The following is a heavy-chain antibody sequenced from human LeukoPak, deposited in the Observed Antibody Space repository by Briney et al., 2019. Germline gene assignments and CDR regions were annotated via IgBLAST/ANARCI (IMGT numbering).Heavy chain of an antibody. D-gene: IGHD4-17*01. J-gene: IGHJ6*03. CDR2: ISSSSSYI. V-gene: IGHV3-21*01. CDR3: ARGYGDPLDYYYYMDV. CDR1: GFTFSSYS. Sequence: GGSLRLSCAASGFTFSSYSMNWVRQAPGKGLEWVSSISSSSSYIYYADSVKGRFTISRDNAKNSLHLQMNSLRTEDTAVYYCARGYGDPLDYYYYMDVWGNGTTVTVSS.